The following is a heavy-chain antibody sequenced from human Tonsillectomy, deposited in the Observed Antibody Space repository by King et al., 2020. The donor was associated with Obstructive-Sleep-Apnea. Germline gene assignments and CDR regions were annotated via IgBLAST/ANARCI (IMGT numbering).Heavy chain of an antibody. V-gene: IGHV3-53*04. CDR2: IYSGGNT. CDR3: ARDRDCDSRTWGAFDV. CDR1: GFTVSRNY. D-gene: IGHD2/OR15-2a*01. J-gene: IGHJ3*01. Sequence: VQLVESGGGLVQPGGSLRLSCAASGFTVSRNYMTWIRQAPGKGLEWVSIIYSGGNTYYADSVKGRFTTSRERSKNTLYLQLNSLRPEDTAVYYCARDRDCDSRTWGAFDVWGQGTMVTVSS.